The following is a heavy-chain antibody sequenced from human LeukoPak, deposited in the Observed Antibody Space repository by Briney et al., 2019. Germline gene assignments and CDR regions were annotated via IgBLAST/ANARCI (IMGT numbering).Heavy chain of an antibody. Sequence: GGSLRLSRAASGFTFSSYAMHWVRQAPGKGLEWVAVLSYDGSDKYYADSVKGRFTISRDNSKNSLYLQVNSPRAEDTAVYYCAKDPSDYYDSSGVDYWGQGTLVTVSS. J-gene: IGHJ4*02. CDR1: GFTFSSYA. D-gene: IGHD3-22*01. V-gene: IGHV3-30-3*01. CDR2: LSYDGSDK. CDR3: AKDPSDYYDSSGVDY.